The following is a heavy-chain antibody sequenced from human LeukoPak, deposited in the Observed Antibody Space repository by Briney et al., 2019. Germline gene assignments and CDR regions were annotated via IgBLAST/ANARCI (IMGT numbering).Heavy chain of an antibody. Sequence: ASVKVSCKASGYTFTIYDINWVRQATGQGLEWMGWMNPNSGNTGYAQKFQGRVTMTRNTSISTAYMELSSLRSEDTAVYYCARGPTAVLYSSSWYRGLGYWGQGTLVTVSS. CDR3: ARGPTAVLYSSSWYRGLGY. CDR1: GYTFTIYD. CDR2: MNPNSGNT. V-gene: IGHV1-8*01. J-gene: IGHJ4*02. D-gene: IGHD6-13*01.